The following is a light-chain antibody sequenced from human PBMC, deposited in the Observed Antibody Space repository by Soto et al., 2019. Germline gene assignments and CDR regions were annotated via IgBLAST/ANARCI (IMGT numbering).Light chain of an antibody. CDR1: QGISNY. J-gene: IGKJ3*01. CDR3: QKYNSAPET. V-gene: IGKV1-27*01. CDR2: GAS. Sequence: DIQMTQSPSSLSASVGDRVTITCRASQGISNYLAWYQQKPGKVPKLLIYGASTLRSEVPSRFSGSGSGTDFTLTISSLQPEDVATYYCQKYNSAPETFGPGTKVDIK.